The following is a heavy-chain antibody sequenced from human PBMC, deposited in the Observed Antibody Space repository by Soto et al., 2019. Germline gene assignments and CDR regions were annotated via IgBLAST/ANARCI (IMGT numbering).Heavy chain of an antibody. CDR3: ARGPSYSDSYFDH. Sequence: GSLRLSCAASEFTFSNYAMHWVRQAPGKGLQWLAVISYDGNNKYYADSVEGRFTISRDNSKNTVYLQMNSLRLEDTAVYYCARGPSYSDSYFDHWGQG. V-gene: IGHV3-30*03. CDR2: ISYDGNNK. D-gene: IGHD4-17*01. CDR1: EFTFSNYA. J-gene: IGHJ4*02.